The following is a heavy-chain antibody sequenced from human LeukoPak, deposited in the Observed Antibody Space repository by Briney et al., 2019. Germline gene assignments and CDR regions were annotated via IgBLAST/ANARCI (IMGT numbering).Heavy chain of an antibody. Sequence: GGSLRLSCAASGFTFSNYAMHWVRQAPGKGLEWVAVISYDGSNKYYADSVKGRFTISRDNSKNTLYLQMNSLRAEDTAVYYCARPQPDVSGNSLFDYWGQGTLVTVSS. CDR1: GFTFSNYA. D-gene: IGHD4-23*01. CDR2: ISYDGSNK. V-gene: IGHV3-30*04. CDR3: ARPQPDVSGNSLFDY. J-gene: IGHJ4*02.